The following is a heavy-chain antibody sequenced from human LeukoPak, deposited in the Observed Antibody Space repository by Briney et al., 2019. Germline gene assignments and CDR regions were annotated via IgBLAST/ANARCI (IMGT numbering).Heavy chain of an antibody. Sequence: QPGRSLRLSCAASGFTFSSYGMHWVRQAPGKGLEWVAVIWYDGSNKYYADSEKGRFTISRDNSKNTLYLQMNSLRAEDTAVYYCARGAAAADYWGQGTLVTVSS. V-gene: IGHV3-33*01. CDR3: ARGAAAADY. CDR2: IWYDGSNK. D-gene: IGHD6-13*01. J-gene: IGHJ4*02. CDR1: GFTFSSYG.